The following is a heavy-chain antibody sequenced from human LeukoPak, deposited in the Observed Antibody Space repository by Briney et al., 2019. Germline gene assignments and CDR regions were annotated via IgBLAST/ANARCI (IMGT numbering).Heavy chain of an antibody. CDR3: ASFPSGSYSAY. Sequence: GGSLRLSCAASGFTFSSYGMHWVRQAPGKGLEWLAFIRYDGSNQYYADSVKGRFTISRDNSKNTLYLQMNSLKTEDTAVYYCASFPSGSYSAYWGQGTLVTVSS. J-gene: IGHJ4*02. CDR2: IRYDGSNQ. D-gene: IGHD1-26*01. CDR1: GFTFSSYG. V-gene: IGHV3-30*02.